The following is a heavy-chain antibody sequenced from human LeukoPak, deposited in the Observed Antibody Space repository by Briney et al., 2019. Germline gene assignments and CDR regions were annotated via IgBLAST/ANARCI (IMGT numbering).Heavy chain of an antibody. CDR1: GGSISSHY. V-gene: IGHV4-59*11. J-gene: IGHJ4*02. Sequence: SETLSLTRTVSGGSISSHYWSWIRQPPGKGLEWIGYIYYSGSTNYNPSLKSRVTISVDTSKKQFSLKLSSVTAANTAVYSCARPLERGWAQAAKAYYFDSGGQGPRVPV. CDR3: ARPLERGWAQAAKAYYFDS. D-gene: IGHD2-15*01. CDR2: IYYSGST.